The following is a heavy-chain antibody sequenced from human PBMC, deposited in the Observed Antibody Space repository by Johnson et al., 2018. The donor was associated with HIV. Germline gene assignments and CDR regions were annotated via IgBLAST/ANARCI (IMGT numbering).Heavy chain of an antibody. CDR1: GFTFSSYT. D-gene: IGHD2-2*01. J-gene: IGHJ3*02. CDR2: ISYDGKNK. Sequence: VQLVESGGGVVQPGRSLRLSCAASGFTFSSYTMHWVRQAPGKGLEWVAVISYDGKNKDYADPVKGRFTLSRDNSKNTLYLQLSSLRTEDTAVFYCARGGVVHDACDIWGQGTMVTVSS. CDR3: ARGGVVHDACDI. V-gene: IGHV3-30*04.